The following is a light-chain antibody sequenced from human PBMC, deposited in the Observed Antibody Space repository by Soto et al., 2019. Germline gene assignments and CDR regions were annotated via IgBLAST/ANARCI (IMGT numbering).Light chain of an antibody. J-gene: IGLJ3*02. CDR2: EVN. CDR3: CSHVGGSSPQWV. V-gene: IGLV2-23*02. CDR1: SNDVGGYKL. Sequence: QSVLTQPASVSGSPGQSITISCTGTSNDVGGYKLVSWFQQHPGKAPKLMISEVNKRPSGVSNRFSGSKSANTASLTISGLQAEDEADYYCCSHVGGSSPQWVFGGGTKLTVL.